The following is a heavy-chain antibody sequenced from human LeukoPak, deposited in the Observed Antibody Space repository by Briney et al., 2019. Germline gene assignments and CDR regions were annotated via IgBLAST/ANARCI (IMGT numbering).Heavy chain of an antibody. CDR3: ARLGGRGYSYGYYYYGMDV. D-gene: IGHD5-18*01. CDR1: GGSISSYY. J-gene: IGHJ6*02. CDR2: TYYSGST. V-gene: IGHV4-59*08. Sequence: SVTLSLTCTVSGGSISSYYWSWIRQPPGKGLEWIGYTYYSGSTNYNPSLKSRVTISVDTSKNQFSLKLSSVTAADTAVYYCARLGGRGYSYGYYYYGMDVWGQGTTVTVSS.